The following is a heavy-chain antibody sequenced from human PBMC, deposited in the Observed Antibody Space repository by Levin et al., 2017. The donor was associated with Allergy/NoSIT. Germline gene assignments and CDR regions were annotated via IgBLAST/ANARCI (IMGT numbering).Heavy chain of an antibody. CDR1: GGSITSYY. J-gene: IGHJ5*02. CDR2: IYYGGTT. D-gene: IGHD3-10*01. V-gene: IGHV4-59*01. CDR3: ATCKWFRGFDP. Sequence: SETLSLTCTVSGGSITSYYWTWIRQPPGKGLEWIGYIYYGGTTSYNPSLKSRVTISIDTSKNPFSLKLSPVPAADTAGYYCATCKWFRGFDPWGQGTLVTVSS.